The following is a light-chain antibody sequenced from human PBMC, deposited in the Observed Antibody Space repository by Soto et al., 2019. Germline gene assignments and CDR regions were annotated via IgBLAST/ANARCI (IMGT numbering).Light chain of an antibody. V-gene: IGKV3-15*01. CDR3: QHYDNWPPWT. Sequence: EIVITQSPATLSVSPGERATLSCRASQSISSNLAWYQQKPGQAPRLLIYGASTRATGIPARFSGSGSGTDFTLTISSLQSEDFAVYYCQHYDNWPPWTFGQGTKVEIK. CDR2: GAS. CDR1: QSISSN. J-gene: IGKJ1*01.